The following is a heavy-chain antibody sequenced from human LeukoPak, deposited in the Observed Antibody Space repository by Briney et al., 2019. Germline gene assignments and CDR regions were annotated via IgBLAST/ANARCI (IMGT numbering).Heavy chain of an antibody. D-gene: IGHD3-22*01. CDR2: ISSSGGYT. CDR1: GFSFSSYE. J-gene: IGHJ4*02. CDR3: ARDDSSSGYYF. Sequence: GGSLRLSCAASGFSFSSYEMIWVRQAPGKGLEWVSYISSSGGYTNYADSVKGRFTMSRDNAKNLMYLQMNSLRAEDTAVYHCARDDSSSGYYFWGQGTLVTVSS. V-gene: IGHV3-48*03.